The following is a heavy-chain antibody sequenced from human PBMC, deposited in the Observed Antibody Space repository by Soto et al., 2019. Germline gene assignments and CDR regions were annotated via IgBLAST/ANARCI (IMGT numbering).Heavy chain of an antibody. D-gene: IGHD2-15*01. V-gene: IGHV4-4*03. CDR3: ASSPGSLAGDY. CDR1: SDFISTSTW. CDR2: IYHSGST. Sequence: PETLSLTCAVSSDFISTSTWWSWVRQPPGRGLEWIGEIYHSGSTNYNPSLKSRVTISVDKTKNQFSLNLSSVTAADTAVYYCASSPGSLAGDYWGQGTLVTVSS. J-gene: IGHJ4*02.